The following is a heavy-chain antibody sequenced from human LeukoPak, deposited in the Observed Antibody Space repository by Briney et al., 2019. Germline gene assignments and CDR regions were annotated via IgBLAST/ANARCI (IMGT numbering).Heavy chain of an antibody. V-gene: IGHV3-33*06. D-gene: IGHD5-18*01. J-gene: IGHJ4*02. CDR1: GFTFSGYG. Sequence: GGSLRLSCAASGFTFSGYGMPWVRQAPDKGPEWVAVIWYDVNNKDYADSVKGRFTISRDNSKNTLYLQMNSLRAEDTAVYYCAKDWGYTTMVSYYFDYWGQGALVTVSS. CDR3: AKDWGYTTMVSYYFDY. CDR2: IWYDVNNK.